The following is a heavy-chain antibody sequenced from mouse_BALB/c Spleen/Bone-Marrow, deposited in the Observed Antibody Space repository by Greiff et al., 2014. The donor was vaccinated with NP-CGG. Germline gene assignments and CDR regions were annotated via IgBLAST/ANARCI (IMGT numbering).Heavy chain of an antibody. J-gene: IGHJ4*01. CDR3: TRRGISTSEGGGAMDY. Sequence: EVMLVESGGGLVKLGGSLKLSCAASGFTFSSYYMSWIRQTPEKRLELVAAINTDGGGTYYPDTVKGRFTISRDNAKNTLYLQMSSLKSEDTALYYCTRRGISTSEGGGAMDYWGQGTSVIVSS. D-gene: IGHD1-1*01. CDR2: INTDGGGT. CDR1: GFTFSSYY. V-gene: IGHV5-6-2*01.